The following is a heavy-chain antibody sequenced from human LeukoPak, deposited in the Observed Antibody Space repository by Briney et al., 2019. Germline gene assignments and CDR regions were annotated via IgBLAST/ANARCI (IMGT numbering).Heavy chain of an antibody. D-gene: IGHD5-18*01. CDR1: GGTFISYA. V-gene: IGHV1-69*13. Sequence: SVKVSCKASGGTFISYAISWVRQAPGQGLEWMGGIIPIFGTANYAQKFQGRVTITADESTSTAYMELSSLRSEDTAVYYCATEFVDTAAFDIWGQGTMVTVSS. CDR3: ATEFVDTAAFDI. CDR2: IIPIFGTA. J-gene: IGHJ3*02.